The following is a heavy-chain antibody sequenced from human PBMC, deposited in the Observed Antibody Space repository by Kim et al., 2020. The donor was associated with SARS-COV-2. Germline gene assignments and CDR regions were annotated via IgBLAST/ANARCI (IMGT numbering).Heavy chain of an antibody. Sequence: GGSLRLSCAASGFTFNSHWMHWVRQVPEKGLLWVSRINSDKTTIEYADTVKGRFTISRDNAQSTLYLQMNSLRAEDTAVYYCARGSGYYGFDYWGQGILVTVSS. CDR1: GFTFNSHW. CDR3: ARGSGYYGFDY. V-gene: IGHV3-74*01. CDR2: INSDKTTI. D-gene: IGHD3-22*01. J-gene: IGHJ4*02.